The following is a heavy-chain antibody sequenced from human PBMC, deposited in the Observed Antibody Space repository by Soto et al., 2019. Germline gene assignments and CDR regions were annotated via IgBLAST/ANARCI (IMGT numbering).Heavy chain of an antibody. CDR2: IYYSGST. Sequence: SETLSLTCTVSGSSISSGGYYWSWIRQHPGKGLEWIGYIYYSGSTYYNPSLKSRVTISVDTSKNQFSLKLSSVTAADTAVYYCAREGRVGHWFDPWGQGTLVTVSS. J-gene: IGHJ5*02. D-gene: IGHD1-26*01. V-gene: IGHV4-31*03. CDR1: GSSISSGGYY. CDR3: AREGRVGHWFDP.